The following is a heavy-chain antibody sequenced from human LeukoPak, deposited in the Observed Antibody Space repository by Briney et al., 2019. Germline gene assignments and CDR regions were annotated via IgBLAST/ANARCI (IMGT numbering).Heavy chain of an antibody. CDR1: GFTVSINY. V-gene: IGHV3-66*01. CDR2: IYSGGST. J-gene: IGHJ4*02. CDR3: ARDTVAGTGVFDY. D-gene: IGHD6-19*01. Sequence: PGGSLRLSCAASGFTVSINYMSWVRQAPGKGLEWVSVIYSGGSTYYADLVKGRFPLSRDNSKNTLYLQMNSLRAEDTAVYYCARDTVAGTGVFDYWGQGTLVTVSS.